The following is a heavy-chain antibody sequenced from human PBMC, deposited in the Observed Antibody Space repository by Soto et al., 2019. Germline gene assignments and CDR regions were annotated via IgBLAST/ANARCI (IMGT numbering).Heavy chain of an antibody. V-gene: IGHV1-8*02. J-gene: IGHJ6*02. CDR2: MNPNSGNT. D-gene: IGHD6-6*01. Sequence: GASVKVSCKASGYTFSGFDLHWVRQAAGQGLEWMGRMNPNSGNTGYAQSFQGRVTMTRDTSLSTAYMELSSLRSEDTAVYYCACARVRLYYYYGMDVWGQGTTVTVSS. CDR3: ACARVRLYYYYGMDV. CDR1: GYTFSGFD.